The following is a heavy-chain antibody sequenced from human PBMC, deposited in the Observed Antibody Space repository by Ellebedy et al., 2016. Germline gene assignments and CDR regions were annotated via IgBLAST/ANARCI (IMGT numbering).Heavy chain of an antibody. CDR1: GVTFSNAW. Sequence: GGSLRLSCAASGVTFSNAWMNWVRQAPGKGREWVGRIKSKTDGGAADYAAPVKGRFTISRDDSKNTLYLQMSSLKPEDTAVYFCTTVYRYNYDSVWGQGTLFTVSS. D-gene: IGHD5-18*01. CDR3: TTVYRYNYDSV. V-gene: IGHV3-15*01. J-gene: IGHJ4*02. CDR2: IKSKTDGGAA.